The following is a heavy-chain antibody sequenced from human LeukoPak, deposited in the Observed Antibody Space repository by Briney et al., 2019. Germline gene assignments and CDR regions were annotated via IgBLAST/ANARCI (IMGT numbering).Heavy chain of an antibody. J-gene: IGHJ4*02. CDR1: GGSFSGYY. CDR2: INHSGST. V-gene: IGHV4-34*01. CDR3: ARVRDVVVIAD. D-gene: IGHD2-21*01. Sequence: MPSETLSLTCAVYGGSFSGYYWSWIRQPPGKGLEWIGEINHSGSTNYNPSLKSRVTISVDTSKNQFSLKLSSVTAADTAVYYCARVRDVVVIADWGQETLVTVSS.